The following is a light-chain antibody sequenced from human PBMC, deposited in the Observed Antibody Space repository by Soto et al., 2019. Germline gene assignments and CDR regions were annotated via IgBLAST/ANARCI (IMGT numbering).Light chain of an antibody. Sequence: QSALTQPASVSGSPGQSITISCTGTSSDIGNYDFVSWYQQVPGTAPKAMIYEVSSRPSGVSNRFSGSKSGTSGSLAISGLRSDDEADYYCAAWDDSLSAVVFGGGTKLTVL. CDR2: EVS. V-gene: IGLV2-14*01. CDR3: AAWDDSLSAVV. J-gene: IGLJ2*01. CDR1: SSDIGNYDF.